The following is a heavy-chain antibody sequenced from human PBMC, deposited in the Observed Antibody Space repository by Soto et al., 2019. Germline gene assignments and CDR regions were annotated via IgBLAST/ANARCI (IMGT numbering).Heavy chain of an antibody. D-gene: IGHD6-6*01. J-gene: IGHJ6*02. CDR1: GSTFSSYA. Sequence: QVQLVQSGAEVKKPGSSVKVSCKASGSTFSSYAISWVRQAPGQGLEWMGGIIPIFGTANYAQKFQGRVTITADESTSTAYMELSSLRSEDTAVYYCARGVAARPGYYYYGMDVWGQGTTVTVSS. CDR2: IIPIFGTA. CDR3: ARGVAARPGYYYYGMDV. V-gene: IGHV1-69*01.